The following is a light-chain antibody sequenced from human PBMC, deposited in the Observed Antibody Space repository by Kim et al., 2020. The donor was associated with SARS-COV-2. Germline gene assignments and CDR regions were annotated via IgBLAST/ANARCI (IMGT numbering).Light chain of an antibody. V-gene: IGKV1-9*01. J-gene: IGKJ5*01. CDR1: EAISDY. CDR3: QHLNTYPS. Sequence: SASVRDTVTITCRASEAISDYLAWYQQKPGKAPNLLIYSASTLQSGVPSRFSGSGSRTQFTLTISSLQPEDFATYYCQHLNTYPSFGPGTRLEIK. CDR2: SAS.